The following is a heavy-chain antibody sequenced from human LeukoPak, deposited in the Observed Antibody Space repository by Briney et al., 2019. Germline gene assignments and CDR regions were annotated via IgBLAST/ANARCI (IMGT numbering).Heavy chain of an antibody. D-gene: IGHD1-26*01. V-gene: IGHV4-61*02. CDR2: IFANGDT. CDR3: ARLAVVGATEWIDY. Sequence: SETLSLTCTVSGASINTGSVYWTWIRQPAGRGLEWIGRIFANGDTNYNPSLKSRVAMSVDTSKNQFSLKLSSVTAADTAVYYCARLAVVGATEWIDYWGQGTLVTVSS. J-gene: IGHJ4*02. CDR1: GASINTGSVY.